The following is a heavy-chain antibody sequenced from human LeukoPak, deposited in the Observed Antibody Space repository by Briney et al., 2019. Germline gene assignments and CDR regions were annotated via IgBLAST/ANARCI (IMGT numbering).Heavy chain of an antibody. V-gene: IGHV4-59*01. Sequence: SETLSLTCTVSGVSISSYYWSWIRQPPGKGLEWIGYAYYSGSTKYNPSLKSRVTISLDTSKNQFSLRLSSVTAADTAVYYCAISPDSSGPFDYWGQGTLVTVSS. D-gene: IGHD3-22*01. CDR3: AISPDSSGPFDY. CDR1: GVSISSYY. J-gene: IGHJ4*02. CDR2: AYYSGST.